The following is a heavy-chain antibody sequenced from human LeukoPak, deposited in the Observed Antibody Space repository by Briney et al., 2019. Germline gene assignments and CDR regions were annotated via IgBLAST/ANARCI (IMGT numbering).Heavy chain of an antibody. CDR3: ARRDCSGGSCFYFDY. Sequence: HPGGSLRLSCAASGFTFSSYSMNWVRQAPGKGLEWVSYISSSTTTIYYADSVKGRFTISRDNAKNSLYLQMNSLRDEDTAVYYCARRDCSGGSCFYFDYWGQGTLVTVSS. V-gene: IGHV3-48*02. CDR1: GFTFSSYS. J-gene: IGHJ4*02. CDR2: ISSSTTTI. D-gene: IGHD2-15*01.